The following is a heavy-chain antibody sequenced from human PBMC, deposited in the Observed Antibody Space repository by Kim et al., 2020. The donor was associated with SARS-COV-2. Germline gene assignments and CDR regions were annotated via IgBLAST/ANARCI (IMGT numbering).Heavy chain of an antibody. CDR2: IWYDGSNK. V-gene: IGHV3-33*06. D-gene: IGHD3-10*01. J-gene: IGHJ6*02. CDR1: GFTFSSYG. Sequence: GGSLRLSCAASGFTFSSYGMHWVRQAPGKGLEWVAVIWYDGSNKYYADSVKGRFTISRDNSKNTLYLQMNSLRAEDTAVYYCAKGDRGGSGFFTDYYYYYGMDVWGQGTTVTVSS. CDR3: AKGDRGGSGFFTDYYYYYGMDV.